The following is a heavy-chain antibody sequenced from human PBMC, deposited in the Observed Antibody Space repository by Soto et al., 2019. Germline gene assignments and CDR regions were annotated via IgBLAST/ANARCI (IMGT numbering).Heavy chain of an antibody. Sequence: PGGSLRLSCAASGFTFSSYSMNWVRQAPGKGLEWVSYISSSSTIYYADSVKGRFTISRDNAKNSLYLQMNSLRAEDTAVYYCATQPERYCSGGSCRPPPGTHYMDVWGKGTTVT. CDR2: ISSSSTI. CDR1: GFTFSSYS. J-gene: IGHJ6*03. CDR3: ATQPERYCSGGSCRPPPGTHYMDV. D-gene: IGHD2-15*01. V-gene: IGHV3-48*01.